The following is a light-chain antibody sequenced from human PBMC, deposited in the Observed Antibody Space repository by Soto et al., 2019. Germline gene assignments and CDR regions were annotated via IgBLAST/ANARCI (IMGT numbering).Light chain of an antibody. V-gene: IGLV2-14*01. CDR2: DVT. CDR1: SSDVGGYIY. Sequence: QSVLTQPASVSGSPGQSITISCTGTSSDVGGYIYVSWYQQHPGKAPKLVIYDVTSRPSGVSYRFSGSKSGNTASLTTSGLQAEDEADYYCSSYTTSSSYVFGTGTKVTVL. CDR3: SSYTTSSSYV. J-gene: IGLJ1*01.